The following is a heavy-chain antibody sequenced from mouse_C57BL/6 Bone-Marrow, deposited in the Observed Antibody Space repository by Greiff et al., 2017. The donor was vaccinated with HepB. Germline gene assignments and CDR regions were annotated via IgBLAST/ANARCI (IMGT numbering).Heavy chain of an antibody. Sequence: VQLQQPGAELVRPGTSVKLSCKASGYTFTSYWMHWVKQRPGQGLEWIGVIDPSDSYTNYNQKFKGKATLTVDTSSSTAYMQLSSLTSEDSAVYYCARWVTTVVAEAMDYWGQGTSVTVSS. V-gene: IGHV1-59*01. J-gene: IGHJ4*01. D-gene: IGHD1-1*01. CDR1: GYTFTSYW. CDR2: IDPSDSYT. CDR3: ARWVTTVVAEAMDY.